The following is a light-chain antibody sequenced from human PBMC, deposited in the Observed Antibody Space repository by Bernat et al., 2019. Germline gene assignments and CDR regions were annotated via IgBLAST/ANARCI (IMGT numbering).Light chain of an antibody. Sequence: QAGLTPPPSVSKGLRQTATLTCTGNSNNVGNRGAAWLQQHQGHPPKLLSYRNNNRPPAISERFSASRSGNTASLTITGLQPEDEADYYCSTWDSSLNIRVFGGGTKLNVL. J-gene: IGLJ3*02. CDR2: RNN. CDR3: STWDSSLNIRV. CDR1: SNNVGNRG. V-gene: IGLV10-54*04.